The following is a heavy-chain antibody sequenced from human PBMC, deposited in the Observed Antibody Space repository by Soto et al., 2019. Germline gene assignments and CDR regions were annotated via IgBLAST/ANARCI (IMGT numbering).Heavy chain of an antibody. J-gene: IGHJ6*02. CDR3: ARPLLLWFGEGYYCMDV. CDR1: GYTFTSYG. CDR2: ISAYNGNT. Sequence: QVQLVQSGAEVKKPGASVKVSCKASGYTFTSYGISWVRQAPGQGLEWMRWISAYNGNTTYAQQLQGRFTMTTDTSTSTAYMQLRSLRSDDTVVYYCARPLLLWFGEGYYCMDVWGQGTTVTVSS. V-gene: IGHV1-18*01. D-gene: IGHD3-10*01.